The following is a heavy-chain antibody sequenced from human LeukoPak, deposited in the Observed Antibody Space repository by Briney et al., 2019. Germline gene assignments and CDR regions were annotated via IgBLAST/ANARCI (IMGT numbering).Heavy chain of an antibody. D-gene: IGHD2-2*03. CDR1: GYTFTGYY. J-gene: IGHJ4*02. V-gene: IGHV1-2*02. CDR2: INPNSGGT. CDR3: ARGLIGYCSSTSCRRYYFDY. Sequence: ASVKVSCKASGYTFTGYYMHWVRQAPGQGLEWMGWINPNSGGTNYAQKFQGRVTMTRDTSISTAYMELSRLRSDDMAVYYCARGLIGYCSSTSCRRYYFDYWGQGTLVTVSS.